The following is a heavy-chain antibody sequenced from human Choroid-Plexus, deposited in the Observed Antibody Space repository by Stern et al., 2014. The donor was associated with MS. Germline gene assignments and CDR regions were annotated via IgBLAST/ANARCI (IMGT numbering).Heavy chain of an antibody. J-gene: IGHJ5*02. D-gene: IGHD2/OR15-2a*01. CDR2: VTYDGSNK. CDR3: AKDRQYLTYFFDH. CDR1: GFTFGSCA. V-gene: IGHV3-30*18. Sequence: MQLVESGGGVVQPGRPLRLSCVASGFTFGSCALHWVRQAPGKGLAWVAGVTYDGSNKYYADSVKGRFTSSRDNSQNTLYMQMSSLRPEDTAVYYCAKDRQYLTYFFDHWGQGSLVTVSS.